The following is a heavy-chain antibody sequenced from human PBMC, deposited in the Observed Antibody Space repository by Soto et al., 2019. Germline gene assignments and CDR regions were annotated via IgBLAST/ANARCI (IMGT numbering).Heavy chain of an antibody. V-gene: IGHV3-48*02. CDR1: GFTFSSYS. J-gene: IGHJ4*02. D-gene: IGHD1-26*01. CDR3: ARGGVGADFDY. CDR2: ISSSGSTI. Sequence: EVQLVESGGGLVQPGGSLRLSCAASGFTFSSYSMNWVRQAPGKGLEWVSDISSSGSTIYYADSVKGRFTISRDNAKNSLYLQMKSLRDEDTAVYYCARGGVGADFDYWGQGTLVTVSS.